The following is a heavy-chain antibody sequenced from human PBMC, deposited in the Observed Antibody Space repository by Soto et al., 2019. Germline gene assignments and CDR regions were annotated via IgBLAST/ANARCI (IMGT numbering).Heavy chain of an antibody. D-gene: IGHD6-19*01. CDR1: GFTFINYW. CDR2: INSDRSTT. J-gene: IGHJ4*02. V-gene: IGHV3-74*01. Sequence: WVSLRLSWAASGFTFINYWMHCVRQAPGKGLVWVTRINSDRSTTSHADSVKGRFTISRDNAKNTLYLQMNSLRAEDTAVYYCARLPGYSTGWTPFDFWGQGTQVTVSS. CDR3: ARLPGYSTGWTPFDF.